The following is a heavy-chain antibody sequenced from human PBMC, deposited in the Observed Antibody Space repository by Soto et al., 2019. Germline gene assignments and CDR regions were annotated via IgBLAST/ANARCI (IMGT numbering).Heavy chain of an antibody. V-gene: IGHV3-7*03. CDR2: IKQDGSEK. CDR3: GRVDSSSWYNGFDP. CDR1: GFTFSSYW. J-gene: IGHJ5*02. D-gene: IGHD6-13*01. Sequence: GGSLRLSCAASGFTFSSYWMSWVRQAPGKGLEWVANIKQDGSEKYYVDSVKGRFTISRDNAKNSLYLQMNSLRAEDTAVYYCGRVDSSSWYNGFDPWGQGTLVTVSS.